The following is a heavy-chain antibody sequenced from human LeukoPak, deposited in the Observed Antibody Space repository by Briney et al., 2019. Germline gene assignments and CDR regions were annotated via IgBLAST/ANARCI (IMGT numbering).Heavy chain of an antibody. CDR2: ISYDGNNK. D-gene: IGHD3-10*01. Sequence: GRSLRLSCAASGFTFSSYGMHWVRQAPGKGLEWVAVISYDGNNKYYADFVKGRFTISRDNSKNTLYLQMSSLRAEDTAVYYCAKDRASSGFGELNFDYWGQGTLVTVSS. CDR3: AKDRASSGFGELNFDY. CDR1: GFTFSSYG. V-gene: IGHV3-30*18. J-gene: IGHJ4*02.